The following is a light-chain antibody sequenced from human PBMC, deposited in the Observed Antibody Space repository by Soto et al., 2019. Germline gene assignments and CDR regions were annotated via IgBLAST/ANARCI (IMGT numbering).Light chain of an antibody. J-gene: IGLJ2*01. Sequence: QSVLTQPPSVSAAPGQKVTISCSGSSSNIGNNYVSWYQQLPGTAPKVLIYDNNKRPSGIPDRFSGSKSGTSATLGITGLKTGDEADYYCGTWDTSLSAVLFGGGTKLTVL. CDR1: SSNIGNNY. CDR2: DNN. CDR3: GTWDTSLSAVL. V-gene: IGLV1-51*01.